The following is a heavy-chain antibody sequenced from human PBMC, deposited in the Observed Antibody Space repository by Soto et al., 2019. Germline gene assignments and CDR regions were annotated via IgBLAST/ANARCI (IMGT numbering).Heavy chain of an antibody. CDR2: IYYSGST. CDR1: GGSSSVYY. D-gene: IGHD6-6*01. CDR3: ASIPTQLDYGMDV. V-gene: IGHV4-59*01. J-gene: IGHJ6*04. Sequence: LSLTCTVAGGSSSVYYWSWIRQPPGKGLEWIGYIYYSGSTNYNPSLKSRVTISVDTSKNQFSLKLSSVTAADTAVYYCASIPTQLDYGMDVWGKGTXVTVSS.